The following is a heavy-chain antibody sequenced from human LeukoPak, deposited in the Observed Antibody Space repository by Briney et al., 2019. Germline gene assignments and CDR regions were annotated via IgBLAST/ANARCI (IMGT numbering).Heavy chain of an antibody. D-gene: IGHD6-13*01. Sequence: ASVKVSCKASGYTFTGYYMHWLRQAPGQGLEWMGWIHPNSGGTNYAQKFQGRVTMTRDTSISTAYMELSRLRSDDTAVYYCARGQRERAEATLKPIDYWGQGTLVTVSS. CDR3: ARGQRERAEATLKPIDY. V-gene: IGHV1-2*02. CDR2: IHPNSGGT. J-gene: IGHJ4*02. CDR1: GYTFTGYY.